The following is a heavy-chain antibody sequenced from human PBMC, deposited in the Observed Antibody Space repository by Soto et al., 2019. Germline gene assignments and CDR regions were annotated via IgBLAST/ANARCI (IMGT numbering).Heavy chain of an antibody. Sequence: SVKVSCKASGFAFTSSAVQWGRQARGERLEWIGWIVVGSGNTNYEQKFQERVTITRDMPTRTAYMQLSSLRSEDTAVYYCAADYDFWSGYYGYYYSGMDVWG. D-gene: IGHD3-3*01. CDR3: AADYDFWSGYYGYYYSGMDV. CDR1: GFAFTSSA. CDR2: IVVGSGNT. J-gene: IGHJ6*02. V-gene: IGHV1-58*01.